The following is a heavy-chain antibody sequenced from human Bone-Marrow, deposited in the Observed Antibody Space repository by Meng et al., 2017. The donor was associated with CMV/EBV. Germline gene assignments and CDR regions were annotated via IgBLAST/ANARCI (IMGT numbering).Heavy chain of an antibody. CDR1: GGTFSSYA. CDR2: IIPIFGTA. V-gene: IGHV1-69*05. Sequence: SVKVSCKASGGTFSSYAISWVRQAPGQGLEWMGGIIPIFGTANYAQKFQGRVTITTDESTSTAYMELSSLRSEDTAVYYCARDTHGWNYYDYWGQGTLVSDSS. J-gene: IGHJ4*02. D-gene: IGHD2-15*01. CDR3: ARDTHGWNYYDY.